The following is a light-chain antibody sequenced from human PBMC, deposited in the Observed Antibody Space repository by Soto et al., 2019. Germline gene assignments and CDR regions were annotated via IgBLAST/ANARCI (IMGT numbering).Light chain of an antibody. CDR2: DVS. J-gene: IGLJ1*01. CDR1: SSDVGGYNY. V-gene: IGLV2-14*03. Sequence: QSVLTQPASVSGSPGQSITISCTGTSSDVGGYNYVSWYQHHPGKAPKLIIYDVSNRPSGVPNRFSGSKSGNTASLTISGLQPEDEADYYCSSYTTSNTRQIVFGTGTKLTVL. CDR3: SSYTTSNTRQIV.